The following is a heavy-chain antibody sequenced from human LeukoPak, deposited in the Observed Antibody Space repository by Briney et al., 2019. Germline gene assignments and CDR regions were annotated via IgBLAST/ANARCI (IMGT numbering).Heavy chain of an antibody. Sequence: AGSLRLYCAASGFTFSSYGMNWVRQAPGKGLEWVAVIWYDGSNKYYADSVKGRFTISRDNSKNTLYLQMNSLRAEDTAVYYCARGLQVIYGMDVWGKGTTVTVSS. V-gene: IGHV3-33*01. CDR2: IWYDGSNK. CDR3: ARGLQVIYGMDV. D-gene: IGHD2-21*01. CDR1: GFTFSSYG. J-gene: IGHJ6*04.